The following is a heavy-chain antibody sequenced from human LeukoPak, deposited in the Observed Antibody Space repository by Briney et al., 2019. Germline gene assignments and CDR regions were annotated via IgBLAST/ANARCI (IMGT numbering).Heavy chain of an antibody. V-gene: IGHV4-4*07. D-gene: IGHD3-3*01. CDR2: IYTSGST. J-gene: IGHJ6*03. CDR3: ARVLRFLESYYMDV. Sequence: SETLSLTCTVSGYSISSGYYWGWIRQPAGKGLEWIGRIYTSGSTNYNPSLKSRVTMSVDTSKNQFSLKLSSVTAADTAVYYCARVLRFLESYYMDVWGKGTTVTVSS. CDR1: GYSISSGYY.